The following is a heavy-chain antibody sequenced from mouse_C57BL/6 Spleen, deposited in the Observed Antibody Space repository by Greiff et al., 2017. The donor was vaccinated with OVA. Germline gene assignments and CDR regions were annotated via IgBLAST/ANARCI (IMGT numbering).Heavy chain of an antibody. V-gene: IGHV5-4*01. CDR1: GFTFSSYA. Sequence: EVMLVESGGGLVKPGGSLKLSCAASGFTFSSYAMSWVRQTPEKRLEWVATISDGGSYTYYPDNVKGRFTISRDNAKNNLYLQISHLKSEYTAMYYCARELGSAWFAYWGQGTLVTVSA. D-gene: IGHD4-1*01. CDR3: ARELGSAWFAY. J-gene: IGHJ3*01. CDR2: ISDGGSYT.